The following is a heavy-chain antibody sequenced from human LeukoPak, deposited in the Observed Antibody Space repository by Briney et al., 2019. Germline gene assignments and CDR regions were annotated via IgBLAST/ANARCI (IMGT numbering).Heavy chain of an antibody. CDR1: GFTFSSYA. Sequence: PGGSLRLSCAASGFTFSSYAMSWVRQAPGKGLEWVSAISGSGGSTYYADSVKGRFTISRDNSKNTLYLQMNSLRAEDTAVYYCAKDSRHPLWFGESLGAFDMWGQGTMVTVSS. D-gene: IGHD3-10*01. CDR3: AKDSRHPLWFGESLGAFDM. J-gene: IGHJ3*02. CDR2: ISGSGGST. V-gene: IGHV3-23*01.